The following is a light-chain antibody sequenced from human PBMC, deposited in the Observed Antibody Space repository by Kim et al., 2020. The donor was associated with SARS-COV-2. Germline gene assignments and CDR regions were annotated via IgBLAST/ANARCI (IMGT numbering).Light chain of an antibody. J-gene: IGKJ1*01. V-gene: IGKV3-11*01. CDR2: DAA. CDR1: QSINRY. Sequence: LSLSPGERATLSCRASQSINRYLAWYQQRPGQAPRLLILDAAHRATGIPARFSGSGSGTDFTLTISSLEPEDFAVYYCQQRDNWTFGQGTKVDIK. CDR3: QQRDNWT.